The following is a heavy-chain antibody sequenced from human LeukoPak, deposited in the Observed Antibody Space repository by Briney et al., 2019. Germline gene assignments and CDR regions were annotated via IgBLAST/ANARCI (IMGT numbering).Heavy chain of an antibody. V-gene: IGHV4-39*07. J-gene: IGHJ3*02. CDR3: ARDGEMATIKGVDAFDI. D-gene: IGHD5-24*01. CDR2: IYYSGST. Sequence: SETLSLTCTVSGGSISSSCYYWGWIRQPPGKGLEWIGSIYYSGSTYYNPSLKSRVTISVDTSKNQFSLKLSSVTAADTAVYYCARDGEMATIKGVDAFDIWGQGTMVTVSS. CDR1: GGSISSSCYY.